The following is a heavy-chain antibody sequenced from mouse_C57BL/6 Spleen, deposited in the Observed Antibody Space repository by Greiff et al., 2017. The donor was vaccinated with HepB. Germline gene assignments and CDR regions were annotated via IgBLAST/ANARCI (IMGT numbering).Heavy chain of an antibody. Sequence: QVQLQQPGAELVKPGASVKMSCKASGYTFTSYWITWVKQRPGQGLEWIGDIYPGSGSTNYNEKFKSKATLTVDTSSSTAYMQLSSLTSEDSAVYYCARGGTTVVARGAMDYWGQGTSATVSS. D-gene: IGHD1-1*01. CDR2: IYPGSGST. CDR1: GYTFTSYW. V-gene: IGHV1-55*01. CDR3: ARGGTTVVARGAMDY. J-gene: IGHJ4*01.